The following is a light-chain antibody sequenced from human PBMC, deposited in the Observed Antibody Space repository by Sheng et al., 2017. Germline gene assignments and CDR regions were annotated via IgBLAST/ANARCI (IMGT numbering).Light chain of an antibody. J-gene: IGLJ1*01. CDR2: EGS. V-gene: IGLV2-23*01. Sequence: QSALTQPASVSGSPGQSITISCTGTSSDVGSYNLVSWYQQYSGKAPKLLIYEGSKRPSGVSNRFSGSKSGNTASLTISGLQAEDEADYYCCSYAGTTTFYVFGTGTKVTVL. CDR1: SSDVGSYNL. CDR3: CSYAGTTTFYV.